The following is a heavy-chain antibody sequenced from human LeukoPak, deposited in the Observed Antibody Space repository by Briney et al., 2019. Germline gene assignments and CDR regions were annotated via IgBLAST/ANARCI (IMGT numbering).Heavy chain of an antibody. CDR2: IYYSGST. CDR1: GGSISSSSYY. D-gene: IGHD2-2*01. J-gene: IGHJ3*02. CDR3: ASFCSSTSCSLDAFDI. Sequence: PSGTLSLTCTVSGGSISSSSYYWGWIRHPPGKGLEWIGSIYYSGSTYYNPSLKSRVTISVDTSKNQFSLKLSSVTAADTAVYYCASFCSSTSCSLDAFDIWGQGTMVTVSS. V-gene: IGHV4-39*01.